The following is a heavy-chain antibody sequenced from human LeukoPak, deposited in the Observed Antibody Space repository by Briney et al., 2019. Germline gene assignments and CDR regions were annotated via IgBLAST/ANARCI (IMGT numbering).Heavy chain of an antibody. CDR2: INHSGST. V-gene: IGHV4-34*01. Sequence: PPETLSLTCAVYGGSFSGYYWSWIRQPPGKGLEWIGEINHSGSTNYNPSLKSRVTISVDTSKNQFSLKLSSVTAADTAVYYCARGLRASYYYDSSGYGLEAWGQGTLVTVSS. J-gene: IGHJ5*02. CDR3: ARGLRASYYYDSSGYGLEA. D-gene: IGHD3-22*01. CDR1: GGSFSGYY.